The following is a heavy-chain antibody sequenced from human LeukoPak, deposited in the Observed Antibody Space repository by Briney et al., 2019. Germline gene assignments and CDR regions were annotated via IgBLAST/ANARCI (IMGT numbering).Heavy chain of an antibody. Sequence: SETLSLTCTVSGGSISSYYWSWLRQPPGKGLEYIGYTHYSGSTNYNPSLKSRVTISLDTSGNQFSLKLSSVTAADTAVYYCARGPLTVTRGFDPWGQGTLVTVSS. J-gene: IGHJ5*02. V-gene: IGHV4-59*01. CDR3: ARGPLTVTRGFDP. CDR1: GGSISSYY. D-gene: IGHD4-17*01. CDR2: THYSGST.